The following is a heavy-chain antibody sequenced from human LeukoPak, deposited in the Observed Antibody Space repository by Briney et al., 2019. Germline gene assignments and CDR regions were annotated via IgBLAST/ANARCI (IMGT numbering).Heavy chain of an antibody. CDR3: ARSTTYGSGSYS. CDR1: GYTFTGYY. V-gene: IGHV1-2*02. Sequence: ASVKVSCKAPGYTFTGYYMHWVRQAPGQGLEWMGWINPNSGGTNYAQKFQGRVTMTRDTSISTAYMELSRLRSDDTAVYYCARSTTYGSGSYSWGQGTLVTVSS. J-gene: IGHJ5*02. D-gene: IGHD3-10*01. CDR2: INPNSGGT.